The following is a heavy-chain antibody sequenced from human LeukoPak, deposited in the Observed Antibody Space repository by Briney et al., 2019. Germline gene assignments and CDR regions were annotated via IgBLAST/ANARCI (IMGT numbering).Heavy chain of an antibody. J-gene: IGHJ3*02. CDR3: ATRVTADSYDASDI. CDR2: ISSTSNHK. Sequence: GGSLRLSCAASGFIFRSFSMPWVRQAPGKGLEWVASISSTSNHKYHADSVKGRFTISRDNDKNSLYLQMNSLRAEDTALYYCATRVTADSYDASDIWGQGTMVTVSS. V-gene: IGHV3-21*06. D-gene: IGHD6-13*01. CDR1: GFIFRSFS.